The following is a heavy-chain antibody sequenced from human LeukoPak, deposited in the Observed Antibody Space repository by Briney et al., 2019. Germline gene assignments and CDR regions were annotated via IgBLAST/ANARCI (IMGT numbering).Heavy chain of an antibody. J-gene: IGHJ4*02. Sequence: ASVKVSCKASGFTSTSSAMQWVRQARGQRLEWIGWIVVGSGNTNYAQKFQERVTITRDMSTSTAYMELSSLRSEDTAVYYCAAVSMVRGVILFDYWGQGTLVTVSS. CDR3: AAVSMVRGVILFDY. CDR2: IVVGSGNT. V-gene: IGHV1-58*02. CDR1: GFTSTSSA. D-gene: IGHD3-10*01.